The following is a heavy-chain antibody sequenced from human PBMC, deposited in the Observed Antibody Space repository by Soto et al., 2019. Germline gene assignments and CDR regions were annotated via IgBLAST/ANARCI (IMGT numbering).Heavy chain of an antibody. Sequence: PSETLSLTCTVSGGSIATYYWSWILQPPGKGLQWIGYIYYSGSTTYSPSLKSRVTISVDRSKNQFSLKLTSMTAADTFFYYCARLGGYYLSLDTCGQGTLVT. CDR3: ARLGGYYLSLDT. CDR1: GGSIATYY. V-gene: IGHV4-59*08. J-gene: IGHJ5*02. D-gene: IGHD3-22*01. CDR2: IYYSGST.